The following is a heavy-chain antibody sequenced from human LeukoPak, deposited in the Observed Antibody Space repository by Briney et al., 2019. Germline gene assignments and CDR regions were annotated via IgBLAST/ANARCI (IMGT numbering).Heavy chain of an antibody. CDR2: ASRDGVSQ. J-gene: IGHJ4*02. D-gene: IGHD6-19*01. V-gene: IGHV3-30*18. Sequence: PGGSLRLSCAASGFTFETHDMHRVRWAPGKGLEWVGVASRDGVSQNYGDSVEGRFTISRDQSDNTLFLQMNSLRPEDTAIYYCAKEQSSGWYRTADYWGQGTLVTVSS. CDR1: GFTFETHD. CDR3: AKEQSSGWYRTADY.